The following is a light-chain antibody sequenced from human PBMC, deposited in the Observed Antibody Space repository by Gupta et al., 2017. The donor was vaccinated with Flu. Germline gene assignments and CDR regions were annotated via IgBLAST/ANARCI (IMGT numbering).Light chain of an antibody. V-gene: IGLV3-25*02. CDR1: ALAKQH. CDR3: QSSDSSGTSV. J-gene: IGLJ2*01. CDR2: MDN. Sequence: SYELTQPPSVSVSPGQTARITCTGDALAKQHIYWYRQKPGQAPVLVMYMDNERPSGIPERFSCSSSGTSGTLTIIGVQAEDEADYHCQSSDSSGTSVFGGGTKLTVL.